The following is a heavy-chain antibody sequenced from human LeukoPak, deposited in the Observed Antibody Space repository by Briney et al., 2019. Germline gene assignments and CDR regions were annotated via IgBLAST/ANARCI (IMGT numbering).Heavy chain of an antibody. CDR2: IRGSGGGT. Sequence: GGSLRLSCAASGFTFSSYALMWPRQSPGKGLEWVSAIRGSGGGTFYADSVKGRFTISRDNSKNALYLQMNGLRAEDTAVYYCARDPNGDYIGAFDMWGRGTLVTVSS. CDR3: ARDPNGDYIGAFDM. CDR1: GFTFSSYA. V-gene: IGHV3-23*01. J-gene: IGHJ3*02. D-gene: IGHD4-17*01.